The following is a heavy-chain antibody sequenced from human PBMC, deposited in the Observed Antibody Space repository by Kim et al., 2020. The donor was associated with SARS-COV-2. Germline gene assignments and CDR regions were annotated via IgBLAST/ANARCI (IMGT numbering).Heavy chain of an antibody. J-gene: IGHJ4*02. D-gene: IGHD6-6*01. Sequence: SETLSLTCTVSGGSISSSSYYWGWIRQPPGKGLEWIGSIYYSGSTYYNPSLKSRVTISVDTSKNQFSLKLSSVTAADTAVYYCARHGMRMSSIAAQDWVYWGQGTLVTVSS. V-gene: IGHV4-39*01. CDR1: GGSISSSSYY. CDR2: IYYSGST. CDR3: ARHGMRMSSIAAQDWVY.